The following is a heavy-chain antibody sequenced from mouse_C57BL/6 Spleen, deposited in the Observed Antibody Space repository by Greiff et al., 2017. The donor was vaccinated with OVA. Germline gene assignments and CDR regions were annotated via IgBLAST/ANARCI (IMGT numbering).Heavy chain of an antibody. Sequence: EVMLVESGGALVQPGGSMKLSCVASGFTFSNYWMNWVRQSPETGLEWVAQIRLKSDNYATHYAESVKGRFTISRDDSKSSVYLQMNNLRAEDTGIYYCTDLRGNYFDDWGQGTTLTVSS. CDR2: IRLKSDNYAT. CDR3: TDLRGNYFDD. CDR1: GFTFSNYW. J-gene: IGHJ2*01. V-gene: IGHV6-3*01. D-gene: IGHD2-4*01.